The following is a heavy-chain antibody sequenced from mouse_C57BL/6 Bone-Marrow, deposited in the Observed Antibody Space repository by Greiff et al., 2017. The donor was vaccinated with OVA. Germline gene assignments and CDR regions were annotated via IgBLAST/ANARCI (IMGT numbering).Heavy chain of an antibody. CDR3: ARGGGYTPAWFAY. V-gene: IGHV1-55*01. CDR2: IYPGSGST. J-gene: IGHJ3*01. Sequence: QVQLQQPGAELVKPGASVKMSCKASGYTFTSYWITWVKQRPGQGLEWIGDIYPGSGSTNYNEKFKSKATLTVDTSSSTAYMQLSSLTSEDSAVYYCARGGGYTPAWFAYWGQGTLVTVSA. CDR1: GYTFTSYW. D-gene: IGHD3-1*01.